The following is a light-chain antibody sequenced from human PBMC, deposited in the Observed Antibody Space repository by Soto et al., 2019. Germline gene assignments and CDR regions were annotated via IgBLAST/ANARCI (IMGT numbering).Light chain of an antibody. V-gene: IGKV3-20*01. CDR1: QSVSSNF. CDR2: GAS. CDR3: QQYNSSPRMYT. J-gene: IGKJ2*01. Sequence: EIVLTQSPGTLSLSPGERTTLSCRASQSVSSNFLDWYQQKPGQAPRLLIYGASSRATGIPDRFSGSGSGTDFTLTISRLEPEDFAVYYCQQYNSSPRMYTFGQGTKLEIK.